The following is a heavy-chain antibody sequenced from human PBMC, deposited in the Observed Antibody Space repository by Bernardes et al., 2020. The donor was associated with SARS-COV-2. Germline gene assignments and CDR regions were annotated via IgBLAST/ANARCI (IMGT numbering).Heavy chain of an antibody. V-gene: IGHV1-24*01. CDR2: FDPEHVKT. CDR1: GYSLSELT. D-gene: IGHD6-19*01. CDR3: ATSTWAVAGPFDY. Sequence: ASVKVSCKVSGYSLSELTMHWVRQAPGRGLEWMGGFDPEHVKTVYAQKYQGRVTMTEDTSTDTAYMELSSLRSEDTAVYYCATSTWAVAGPFDYWGQGTLVTVSS. J-gene: IGHJ4*02.